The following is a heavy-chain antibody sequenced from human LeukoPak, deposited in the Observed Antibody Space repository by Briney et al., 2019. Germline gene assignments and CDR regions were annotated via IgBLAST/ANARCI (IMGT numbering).Heavy chain of an antibody. Sequence: ASVKVSCKASGYTFTSYAMHWVRQAPGQRLEWMGWINAGNGNTKYSLKFQGRVTITRDTSASTAYMELSSLRSEDTAVYYCARDPSDPGYCSSTCYGYYYYGMDVWGQGTTVTVSS. CDR2: INAGNGNT. J-gene: IGHJ6*02. CDR1: GYTFTSYA. V-gene: IGHV1-3*01. CDR3: ARDPSDPGYCSSTCYGYYYYGMDV. D-gene: IGHD2-2*03.